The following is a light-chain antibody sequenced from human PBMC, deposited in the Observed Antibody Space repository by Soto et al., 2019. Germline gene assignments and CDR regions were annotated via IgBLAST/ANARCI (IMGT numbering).Light chain of an antibody. CDR1: SANIGAAYN. V-gene: IGLV1-40*01. J-gene: IGLJ1*01. Sequence: QSVLTQPPSVSGAPGQRVTISCTGSSANIGAAYNVDWYQQLPGTAPKLLIYGNNNRPSGVPARFSGSKSGTSASLAIAGLQAEDEGDYYCSSYTSSSTSYVFGTGTKVTVL. CDR2: GNN. CDR3: SSYTSSSTSYV.